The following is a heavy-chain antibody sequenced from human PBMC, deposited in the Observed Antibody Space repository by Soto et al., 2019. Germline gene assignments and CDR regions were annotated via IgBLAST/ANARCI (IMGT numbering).Heavy chain of an antibody. CDR2: INPILSMS. CDR1: GDTFSSYT. D-gene: IGHD3-10*01. V-gene: IGHV1-69*02. Sequence: QVQLVQSGAEVKKPGSSVKVSCKASGDTFSSYTINWVRQAPGLGLEWVGRINPILSMSNYAQKFQGRVTMTADKTTNTAYMELRSLRSEDTALYFCATSYGSGYRAFDSWGQGALVTVSS. CDR3: ATSYGSGYRAFDS. J-gene: IGHJ4*02.